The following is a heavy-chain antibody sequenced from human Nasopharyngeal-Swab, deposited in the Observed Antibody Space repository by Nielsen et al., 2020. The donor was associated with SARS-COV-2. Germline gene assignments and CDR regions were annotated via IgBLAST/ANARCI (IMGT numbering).Heavy chain of an antibody. V-gene: IGHV7-4-1*02. Sequence: ASVKVSCKASGYTFTSYAMNWARQAPGQGLEWMGWINTNTGNPTYAQGFTGRFVFSLDTSVSTAYLQISSLKAEDTAVYYCARTGYSSGWRHFDYWGQGTLVTVSS. CDR2: INTNTGNP. CDR1: GYTFTSYA. CDR3: ARTGYSSGWRHFDY. D-gene: IGHD6-19*01. J-gene: IGHJ4*02.